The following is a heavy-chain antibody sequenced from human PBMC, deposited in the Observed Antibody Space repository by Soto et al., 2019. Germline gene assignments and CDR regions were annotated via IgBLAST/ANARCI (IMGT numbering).Heavy chain of an antibody. J-gene: IGHJ3*02. CDR1: GFTFSSYS. CDR2: ISSGSSYI. CDR3: ARGSMTTVTKDAFDI. D-gene: IGHD4-17*01. Sequence: EVQLVESGGGLVKPGGSLRLSCAASGFTFSSYSMNWVRQAPGKGLEWVSSISSGSSYIYYADSVKGRFTISRDNAKNSLYLQMNSLRAEDTAVYYCARGSMTTVTKDAFDIWGQGTMVTVSS. V-gene: IGHV3-21*01.